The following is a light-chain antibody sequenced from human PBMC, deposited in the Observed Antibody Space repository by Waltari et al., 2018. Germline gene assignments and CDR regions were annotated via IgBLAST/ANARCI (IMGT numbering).Light chain of an antibody. CDR1: QSVSSN. CDR2: GAS. V-gene: IGKV3-15*01. Sequence: EIVMTQSPATLSVSPGERATLSCRASQSVSSNLAWYQQKFGQTPRLLIYGASTRATGIPARFSGSGSGTDFTLTISSLQSEDFAVYYCQQYSKWPPHFGQGTKLEIK. CDR3: QQYSKWPPH. J-gene: IGKJ2*01.